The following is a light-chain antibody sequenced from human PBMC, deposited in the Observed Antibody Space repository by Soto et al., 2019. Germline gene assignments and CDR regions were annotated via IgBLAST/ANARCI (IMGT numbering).Light chain of an antibody. CDR3: QQLNSYLRT. Sequence: DIQLTQSPSFLSASVGDRVTITWRASQGISSYLAWYQQKPGKAPKLLIYAASTLQSGVPSRFSGSGSGTEFTLTISSLQPEDFATYYCQQLNSYLRTFGQGTKLEIK. CDR2: AAS. V-gene: IGKV1-9*01. CDR1: QGISSY. J-gene: IGKJ2*01.